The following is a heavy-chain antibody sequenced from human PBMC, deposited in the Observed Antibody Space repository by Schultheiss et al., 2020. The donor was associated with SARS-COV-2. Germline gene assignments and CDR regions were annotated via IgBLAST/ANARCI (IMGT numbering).Heavy chain of an antibody. CDR1: GGSFSGYY. Sequence: SETLSLTCAVYGGSFSGYYWSWIRQPPGKGLEWIGEINHSGSTNYNPSLKSRVTISVDTSKNQFSLKLSSVTAADTAVYYCARGRVYYDSSGYYSDYWYFDLCGRGTLVTVSS. CDR2: INHSGST. J-gene: IGHJ2*01. V-gene: IGHV4-34*01. CDR3: ARGRVYYDSSGYYSDYWYFDL. D-gene: IGHD3-22*01.